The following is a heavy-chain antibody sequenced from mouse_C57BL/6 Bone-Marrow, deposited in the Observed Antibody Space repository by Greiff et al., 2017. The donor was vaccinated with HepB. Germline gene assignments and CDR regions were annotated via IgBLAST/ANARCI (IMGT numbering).Heavy chain of an antibody. CDR2: ISSGSSTI. J-gene: IGHJ2*01. Sequence: EVKLVESGGGLVKPGGSLKLSCAASGFTFSDYGMHWVRQAPEKGLEWVAYISSGSSTIYYADTVKGRFTISRDKAKNTLFLQMTSLRSEDTAMYYCARGWYFDYWGQGTTLTVSS. CDR1: GFTFSDYG. CDR3: ARGWYFDY. V-gene: IGHV5-17*01. D-gene: IGHD1-1*02.